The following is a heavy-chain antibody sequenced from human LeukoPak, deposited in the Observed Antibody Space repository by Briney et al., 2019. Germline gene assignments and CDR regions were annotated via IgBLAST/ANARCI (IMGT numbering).Heavy chain of an antibody. V-gene: IGHV3-21*01. Sequence: GGSLRLSCAASGFTFSSYNMNWVRQAPGKGLEWASSTTSSSSYIYYADSVMGRFTISRDNAKNSLYLQMNSLRAEDTAVYYCARESRMYQPHAFDIWGQGTMVTVSS. CDR2: TTSSSSYI. D-gene: IGHD2-2*01. CDR1: GFTFSSYN. CDR3: ARESRMYQPHAFDI. J-gene: IGHJ3*02.